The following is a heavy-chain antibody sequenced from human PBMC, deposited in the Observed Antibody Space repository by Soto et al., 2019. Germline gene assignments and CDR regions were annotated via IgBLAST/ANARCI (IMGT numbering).Heavy chain of an antibody. V-gene: IGHV3-30*18. CDR3: AKDLLENDFWEGPFDY. CDR2: ISYDGSNK. D-gene: IGHD3-3*01. Sequence: QVQLVESGGGVVQPGRSLRLSCAASGFTFSSYGMHWVRQAPGKGLEWVAVISYDGSNKYYADSVKGRFTISRDNSKNTLYLQMISRRAEDTAVYYCAKDLLENDFWEGPFDYWGQGTLVTVSS. CDR1: GFTFSSYG. J-gene: IGHJ4*02.